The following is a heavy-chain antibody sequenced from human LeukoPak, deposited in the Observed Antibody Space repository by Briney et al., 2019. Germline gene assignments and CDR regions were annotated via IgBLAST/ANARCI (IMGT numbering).Heavy chain of an antibody. CDR3: ARGLRIAASHFDY. CDR1: GFTFSTYS. V-gene: IGHV3-21*06. Sequence: PGGSLRLSCAASGFTFSTYSMNWVRQAPGKGLEWVSSFGTRSSSIYYADSVRGRFTISRDNAKNSLYLQMNSLGVEDTAVYYCARGLRIAASHFDYWGQGTLVTVSS. J-gene: IGHJ4*02. CDR2: FGTRSSSI. D-gene: IGHD6-25*01.